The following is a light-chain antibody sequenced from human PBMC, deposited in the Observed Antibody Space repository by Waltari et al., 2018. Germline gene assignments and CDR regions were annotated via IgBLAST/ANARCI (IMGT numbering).Light chain of an antibody. J-gene: IGLJ1*01. CDR2: DVT. CDR1: SSDVGGYNF. Sequence: QSALTQPASVSGSPGQSITISCPGTSSDVGGYNFLSWYQQHPGKVPKLIIYDVTNRPSGVSNRFSGSKSGNTASLTISGLQAEDEADYYCSSYTTSSTYVFGTGTKVTVL. V-gene: IGLV2-14*03. CDR3: SSYTTSSTYV.